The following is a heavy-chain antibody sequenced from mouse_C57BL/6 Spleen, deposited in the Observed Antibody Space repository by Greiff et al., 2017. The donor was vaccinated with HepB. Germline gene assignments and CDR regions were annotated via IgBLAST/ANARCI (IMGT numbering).Heavy chain of an antibody. CDR2: IYPGDGDT. CDR3: ARRNWDEGFAY. D-gene: IGHD4-1*01. J-gene: IGHJ3*01. Sequence: QVHVKQSGPELVKPGASVKISCKASGYAFSSSWMNWVKQRPGKGLEWIGRIYPGDGDTNYNGKFKGKATLTADKSSSTAYMQLSSLTSEDSAVYFCARRNWDEGFAYWGQGTLVTVSA. V-gene: IGHV1-82*01. CDR1: GYAFSSSW.